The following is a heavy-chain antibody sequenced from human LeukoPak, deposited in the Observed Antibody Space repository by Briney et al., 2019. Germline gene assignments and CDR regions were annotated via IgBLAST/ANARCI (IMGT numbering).Heavy chain of an antibody. D-gene: IGHD3-10*01. J-gene: IGHJ4*02. CDR3: AKGKFGDPLIY. CDR1: GFTVSDNY. Sequence: GGSLRLSCTASGFTVSDNYMNWVRQAPGKGLEWVSVVYTDGNIYYADSVKGRFTISKDTSKNTVDLLMNNVRAEDTALYYCAKGKFGDPLIYWGQGTLVTVSS. CDR2: VYTDGNI. V-gene: IGHV3-53*01.